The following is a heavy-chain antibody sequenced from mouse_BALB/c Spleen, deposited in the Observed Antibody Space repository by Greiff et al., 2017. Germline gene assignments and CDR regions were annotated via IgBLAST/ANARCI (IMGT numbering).Heavy chain of an antibody. CDR2: IRNKANGYTT. CDR3: ARDMGAY. J-gene: IGHJ3*01. CDR1: GFTFTDYY. V-gene: IGHV7-3*02. Sequence: DVKLVASGGGLVQPGGSLRLSCATSGFTFTDYYMSWVRQPPGKALEWLGFIRNKANGYTTEYSASVKGRFTISRDNSQSILYLQMNTLRAEDSATYYCARDMGAYWGQGTLVTVSA.